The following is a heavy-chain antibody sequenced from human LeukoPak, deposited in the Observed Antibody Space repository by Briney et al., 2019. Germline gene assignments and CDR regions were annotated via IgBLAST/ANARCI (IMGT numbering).Heavy chain of an antibody. J-gene: IGHJ3*02. CDR2: ISSSSSTI. Sequence: GGSLRLSCAASGFTFSTYSMNWVRQAPGKGLEWVSYISSSSSTIYYADSVKGRFTISRDNAKNSLYLQMNSLRAEDTAVYYCARDQYCSSTSCDAFDIWGQGTMVTVSS. V-gene: IGHV3-48*04. CDR1: GFTFSTYS. D-gene: IGHD2-2*01. CDR3: ARDQYCSSTSCDAFDI.